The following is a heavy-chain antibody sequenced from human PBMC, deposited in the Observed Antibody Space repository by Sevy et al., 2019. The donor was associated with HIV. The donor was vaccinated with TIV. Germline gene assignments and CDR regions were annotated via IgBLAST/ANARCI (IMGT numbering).Heavy chain of an antibody. Sequence: SVKVSCKSSGGTFSTYSINWVRQAPGQGLEWMGMIIPIFGTANYAQRFQGRVTITADESTSTAYMELTSLRSEDTAVYYCAREQGVRGVIQANYFDPWGQGTLVTVSS. CDR1: GGTFSTYS. CDR2: IIPIFGTA. J-gene: IGHJ5*02. CDR3: AREQGVRGVIQANYFDP. V-gene: IGHV1-69*13. D-gene: IGHD3-10*01.